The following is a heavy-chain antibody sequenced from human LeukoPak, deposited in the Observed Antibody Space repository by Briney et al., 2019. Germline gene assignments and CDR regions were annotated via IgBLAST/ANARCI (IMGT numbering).Heavy chain of an antibody. CDR1: GFTFSSYG. J-gene: IGHJ4*02. CDR3: ARDPSKWELPVDY. Sequence: GGSLRLSCAASGFTFSSYGMHWVRQAPGKGLEWVAFIRYDGSNKYYADSVKGRFTISRDNSKNTLYLQMNSLRAEDTAVYYCARDPSKWELPVDYWGQGTLVTVSS. D-gene: IGHD1-26*01. CDR2: IRYDGSNK. V-gene: IGHV3-30*02.